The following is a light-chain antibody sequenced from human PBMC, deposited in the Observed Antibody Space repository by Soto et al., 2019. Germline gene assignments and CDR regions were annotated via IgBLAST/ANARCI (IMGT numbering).Light chain of an antibody. V-gene: IGLV2-14*01. Sequence: QSVLTQPASVSGSPGQSITISCTGITSDVGGYNYVSWYQQHPGKAPKLMIYGVSNRPSGVSNRFSGSKSGNTASLTISGLQAEDEADYYCSSYTSTTTLVVFGGGTKLTV. CDR3: SSYTSTTTLVV. CDR2: GVS. J-gene: IGLJ3*02. CDR1: TSDVGGYNY.